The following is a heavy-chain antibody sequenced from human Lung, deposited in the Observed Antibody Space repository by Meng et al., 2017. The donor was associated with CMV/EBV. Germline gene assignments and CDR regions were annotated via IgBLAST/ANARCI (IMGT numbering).Heavy chain of an antibody. Sequence: GGSLRLXCAVSGFRFSSYGMHWVRLSPGKGLEWLAYVGYDGEKEYYEDSVKGRFTISRDNSKGTLDLQMNSLRPEETGVYCCAKEGGNSAHPAYFYSGIDVWGQGTTVTVSS. CDR3: AKEGGNSAHPAYFYSGIDV. CDR2: VGYDGEKE. V-gene: IGHV3-30*02. D-gene: IGHD2/OR15-2a*01. CDR1: GFRFSSYG. J-gene: IGHJ6*02.